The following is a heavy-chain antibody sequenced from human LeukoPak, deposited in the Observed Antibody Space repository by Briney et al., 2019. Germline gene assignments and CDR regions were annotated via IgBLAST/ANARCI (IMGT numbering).Heavy chain of an antibody. J-gene: IGHJ4*02. D-gene: IGHD1-26*01. CDR3: ARGEWELLGGLAY. Sequence: NPSETQSLTCTVSGDFISRSSYYWGWIRQPPGKGLEWIGSIYYSGSTYYNPSLKSRVTISVDTSKDQFPPNMRSVTAAETAVYYSARGEWELLGGLAYWGPATLATVSS. CDR2: IYYSGST. V-gene: IGHV4-39*01. CDR1: GDFISRSSYY.